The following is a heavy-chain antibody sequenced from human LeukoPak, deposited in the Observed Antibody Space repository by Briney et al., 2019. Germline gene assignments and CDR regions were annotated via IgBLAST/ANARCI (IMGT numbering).Heavy chain of an antibody. V-gene: IGHV1-2*02. J-gene: IGHJ5*02. D-gene: IGHD6-13*01. CDR3: ASGMSRSIAAPGESSPGKDP. CDR2: INPNSGGT. Sequence: ASVKVSFKASGYTFTVYYRHWVRQAPGQGREWMGWINPNSGGTNYAQKFQGRVTITRDTSISTAYMELSRLRSDDTAVYYSASGMSRSIAAPGESSPGKDPWGQGTLVTVSS. CDR1: GYTFTVYY.